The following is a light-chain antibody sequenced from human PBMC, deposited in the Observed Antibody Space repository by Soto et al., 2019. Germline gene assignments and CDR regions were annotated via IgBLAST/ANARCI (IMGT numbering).Light chain of an antibody. CDR2: DAS. J-gene: IGKJ3*01. CDR3: QQYNSYLT. V-gene: IGKV1-5*01. Sequence: DIQMTQSPSTLSASVGDRVTITCRASQSIGSWLAWYQQKPGKAPKLLIYDASSLESGVPSRFSGSGSGTEFTLTISSLQPDDFATYYCQQYNSYLTFGPGTKVDIK. CDR1: QSIGSW.